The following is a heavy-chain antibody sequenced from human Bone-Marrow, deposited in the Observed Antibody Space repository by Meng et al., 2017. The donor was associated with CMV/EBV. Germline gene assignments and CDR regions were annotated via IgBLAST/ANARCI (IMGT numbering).Heavy chain of an antibody. CDR3: ARDDYYGSGRGMDV. V-gene: IGHV3-15*05. Sequence: GESLKISCAASGFTFSNAWMSWVRQAPGKGLEWVGRIKSKTDGGTTDYAAPVKGRFTISRDDSKNTLYLQMNSLRAEDTAVYYCARDDYYGSGRGMDVWGQGTTVTGSS. CDR2: IKSKTDGGTT. J-gene: IGHJ6*02. D-gene: IGHD3-10*01. CDR1: GFTFSNAW.